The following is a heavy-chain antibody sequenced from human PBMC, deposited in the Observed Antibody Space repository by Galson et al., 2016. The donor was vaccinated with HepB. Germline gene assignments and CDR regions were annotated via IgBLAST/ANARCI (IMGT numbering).Heavy chain of an antibody. V-gene: IGHV3-23*01. D-gene: IGHD2-8*02. J-gene: IGHJ4*02. CDR1: GFTHTNYA. CDR3: AKSRGSTGGASYNSWQRLGVLGFDAFDL. CDR2: INPSGGTT. Sequence: SLRLSCAASGFTHTNYAMSWVRQAPGKGLEWVSTINPSGGTTYLADSVKGRFTFSRDNSRNTLYLQMNSLRAEDTAVYYCAKSRGSTGGASYNSWQRLGVLGFDAFDLWGQGTVVTVSS.